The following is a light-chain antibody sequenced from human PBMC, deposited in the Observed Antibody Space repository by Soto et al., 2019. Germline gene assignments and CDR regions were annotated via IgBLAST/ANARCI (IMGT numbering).Light chain of an antibody. CDR1: QDIINH. Sequence: DIQMTQSPSSLSASVGDTVTITCRASQDIINHLAWSQQRPGKVPNLLIYGASTLHSGVPSRFRGSGSGTHFTLTISSLQPEDVATYYCQNYHLALCTFGQETRLEIK. CDR2: GAS. CDR3: QNYHLALCT. J-gene: IGKJ5*01. V-gene: IGKV1-27*01.